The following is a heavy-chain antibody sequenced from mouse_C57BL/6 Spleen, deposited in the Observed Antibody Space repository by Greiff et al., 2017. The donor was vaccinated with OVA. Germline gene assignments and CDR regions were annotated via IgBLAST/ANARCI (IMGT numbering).Heavy chain of an antibody. D-gene: IGHD4-1*02. Sequence: EVQVVESGGGLVKPGGSLKLSCAASGFTFSSYAMSWVRQTPEKRLEWVATISDGGSYTYYTDNVKGRFTISRDNAKNNLYLQMSHLKSEDTAMYYCARDPNWDWYFDVWGTGTTVTVSS. V-gene: IGHV5-4*01. CDR3: ARDPNWDWYFDV. CDR2: ISDGGSYT. J-gene: IGHJ1*03. CDR1: GFTFSSYA.